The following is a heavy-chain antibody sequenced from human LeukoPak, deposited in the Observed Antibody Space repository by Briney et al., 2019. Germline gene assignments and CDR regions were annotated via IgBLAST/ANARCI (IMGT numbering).Heavy chain of an antibody. J-gene: IGHJ4*02. CDR3: ARDKYGYNTPIDY. CDR2: ISYDESNK. CDR1: GFTFSNFG. D-gene: IGHD5-24*01. Sequence: GGSLRLSCAASGFTFSNFGMYWVRQAPGKGLEWVAVISYDESNKYHADSVKGRFTISRDNSKNTLYLQMNSLRLEDTAVYYCARDKYGYNTPIDYWGRGTLVTVSS. V-gene: IGHV3-30-3*01.